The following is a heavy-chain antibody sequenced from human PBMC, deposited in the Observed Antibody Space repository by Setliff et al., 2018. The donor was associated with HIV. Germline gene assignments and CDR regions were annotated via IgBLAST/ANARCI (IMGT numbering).Heavy chain of an antibody. CDR2: INPSGTT. CDR3: AKDFVEQQLVPWFDP. CDR1: GGSLRNYY. J-gene: IGHJ5*02. D-gene: IGHD6-13*01. V-gene: IGHV4-34*01. Sequence: SETLSLTCAVYGGSLRNYYWSWIRQPPGKGLEWIAEINPSGTTNYNPSLKSRVTISIDTSKNQFSLKLSSVTAADTAVYYCAKDFVEQQLVPWFDPWGQGTLVTVSS.